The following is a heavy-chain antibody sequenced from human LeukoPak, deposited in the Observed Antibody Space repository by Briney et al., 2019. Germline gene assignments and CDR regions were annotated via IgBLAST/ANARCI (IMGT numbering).Heavy chain of an antibody. Sequence: GGSLRLSCAASGFTFSSYWMHWVRQAPGKGLVWVSRINDDGGSTSYADSVKGRFTISRDNSKNTLYLQMNSLRAEDTAVYYCARDEIAAAGRPPAYWGQGTLVTVSS. D-gene: IGHD6-13*01. CDR1: GFTFSSYW. V-gene: IGHV3-74*01. CDR2: INDDGGST. CDR3: ARDEIAAAGRPPAY. J-gene: IGHJ4*02.